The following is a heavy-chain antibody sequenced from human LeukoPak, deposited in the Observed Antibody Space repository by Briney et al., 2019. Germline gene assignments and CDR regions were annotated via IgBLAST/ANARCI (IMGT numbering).Heavy chain of an antibody. CDR2: IYHSGST. J-gene: IGHJ5*02. CDR1: GGSISSGGYY. CDR3: ARGCDSNIVVVPAARYNWFDP. Sequence: PSETLSLTCTVSGGSISSGGYYWSWIRQPPGKGLEWIGYIYHSGSTYYNPSLKSRVTISVDRSKNRFSLKLSSVTAADTAVYYCARGCDSNIVVVPAARYNWFDPWGQGTLVTVSS. D-gene: IGHD2-2*01. V-gene: IGHV4-30-2*01.